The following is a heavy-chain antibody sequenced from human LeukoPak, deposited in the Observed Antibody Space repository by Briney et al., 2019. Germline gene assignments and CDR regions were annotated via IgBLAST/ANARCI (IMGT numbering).Heavy chain of an antibody. J-gene: IGHJ6*03. CDR2: INSDGSST. V-gene: IGHV3-74*01. CDR3: AREGYYYYYMDV. CDR1: GFTFSSYW. Sequence: PGGSLRLSCVASGFTFSSYWMHWVRQAPGKGLVWVSRINSDGSSTSYADSVKGRFTISRDNAKNTLYLQMSSLRAEDTAVYYCAREGYYYYYMDVWGKGTTVTVSS.